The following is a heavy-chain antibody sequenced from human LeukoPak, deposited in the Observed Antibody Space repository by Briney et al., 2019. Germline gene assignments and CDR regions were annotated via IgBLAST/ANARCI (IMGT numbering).Heavy chain of an antibody. D-gene: IGHD2-15*01. CDR3: AKQLGYCSDGGCYFPY. CDR2: ISNNGGYT. J-gene: IGHJ4*02. Sequence: GGSLRLSCAASGFTVSTNYMSWVRQAPGKGLEWVSAISNNGGYTYYADSVQGRFTISRDSSKSTLCLQMNSLGAEDTAVYYCAKQLGYCSDGGCYFPYWGQGTLVTVSS. V-gene: IGHV3-23*01. CDR1: GFTVSTNY.